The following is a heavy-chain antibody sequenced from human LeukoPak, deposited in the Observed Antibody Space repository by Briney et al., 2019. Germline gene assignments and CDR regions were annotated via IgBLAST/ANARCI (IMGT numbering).Heavy chain of an antibody. CDR2: ISGSGDST. Sequence: GGSLRLSCAASGFTFSSYAMSWVRQAPGKGLDWVSAISGSGDSTYYADSVKGRFTISRDNSQNTLYLQMNRLRAEDTAIYYCAKDSRSSGWYNWFDPWGQGTLVTVSS. V-gene: IGHV3-23*01. D-gene: IGHD6-19*01. CDR1: GFTFSSYA. CDR3: AKDSRSSGWYNWFDP. J-gene: IGHJ5*02.